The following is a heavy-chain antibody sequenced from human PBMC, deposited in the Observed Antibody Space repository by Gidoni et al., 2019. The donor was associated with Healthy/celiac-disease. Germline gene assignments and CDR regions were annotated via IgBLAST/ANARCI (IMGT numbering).Heavy chain of an antibody. V-gene: IGHV1-69*06. J-gene: IGHJ5*02. D-gene: IGHD6-6*01. Sequence: QVQLVQSGAEVNKPGSSVKVSCTPSGGTFSSYAIGWVRQAPGQGLEWMGGIIPIFGTANYAQKFQGRVTITVDKSTSTAYMELSSLRSEDTAVYYCASIPSSSPGAWFDPWGQGTLVTVSS. CDR2: IIPIFGTA. CDR3: ASIPSSSPGAWFDP. CDR1: GGTFSSYA.